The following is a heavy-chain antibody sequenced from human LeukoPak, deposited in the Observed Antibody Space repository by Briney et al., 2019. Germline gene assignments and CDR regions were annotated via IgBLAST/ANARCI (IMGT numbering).Heavy chain of an antibody. D-gene: IGHD3-22*01. CDR3: ARDLRPYDSSGSQ. Sequence: GGSLRLSCVASGFPFSNYVMSWVRQAPGKGLEWVSGVSGSGGRSSTYYADSVKGRFTISRDNAKNTMYLQMNSLRAEDTAVYYCARDLRPYDSSGSQWGQGTLVTVSS. CDR2: VSGSGGRSST. CDR1: GFPFSNYV. V-gene: IGHV3-23*01. J-gene: IGHJ4*02.